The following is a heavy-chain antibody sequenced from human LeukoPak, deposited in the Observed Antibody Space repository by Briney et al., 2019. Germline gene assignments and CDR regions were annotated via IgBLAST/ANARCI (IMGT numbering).Heavy chain of an antibody. Sequence: SETLSLTCTVSGGSISSSSYYWGWIRQPPGKGLEWIGSIYYSGSTYYNPSLKSRATISVDTSKNQFSLKLSSVTAADTAVYYCARDPGEDAFDIWGQGTMVTASS. CDR1: GGSISSSSYY. D-gene: IGHD7-27*01. CDR2: IYYSGST. J-gene: IGHJ3*02. CDR3: ARDPGEDAFDI. V-gene: IGHV4-39*07.